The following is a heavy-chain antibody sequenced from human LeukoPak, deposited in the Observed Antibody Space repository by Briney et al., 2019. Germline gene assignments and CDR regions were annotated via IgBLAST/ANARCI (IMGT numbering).Heavy chain of an antibody. J-gene: IGHJ4*02. CDR1: GFTFSSYA. V-gene: IGHV3-23*01. Sequence: GGSLRLSCAASGFTFSSYAMSWVRQAPGKGLEWVSAISGSGGSTYYADSVKGRFTISRDNSKNTLYLQMNSLRAEDTAVYYCAKRPAAGFVGKYYFDYWGQGTLVTVSS. CDR2: ISGSGGST. D-gene: IGHD6-13*01. CDR3: AKRPAAGFVGKYYFDY.